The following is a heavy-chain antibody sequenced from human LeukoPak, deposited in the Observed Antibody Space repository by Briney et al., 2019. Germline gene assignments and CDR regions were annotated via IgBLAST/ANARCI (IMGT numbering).Heavy chain of an antibody. Sequence: GGSLRLSCAASGFTFSSYAMSWVRQAPGKGLERVSAISGSGGSTYYADSVKGRFTISRDNSKNTLYLQMNSLRAEDTAVYYCANFYSSGWYYFDYWGQGTLVTVSS. V-gene: IGHV3-23*01. J-gene: IGHJ4*02. CDR2: ISGSGGST. CDR1: GFTFSSYA. D-gene: IGHD6-19*01. CDR3: ANFYSSGWYYFDY.